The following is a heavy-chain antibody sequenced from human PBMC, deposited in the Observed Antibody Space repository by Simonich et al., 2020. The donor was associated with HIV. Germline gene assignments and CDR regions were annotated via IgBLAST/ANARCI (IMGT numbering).Heavy chain of an antibody. CDR2: ISHRCST. D-gene: IGHD3-3*01. CDR3: ARRTTAYFSFWGGFYFDY. V-gene: IGHV4-34*01. J-gene: IGHJ4*02. Sequence: QVQLPQWSAGLLKPSVTLSLTCAVYGGSFSGYYWSWLRQSPGKGMEWIGEISHRCSTNSSPSRKSRVNISVETSKNEFSRKLNSVTAADTTVYYCARRTTAYFSFWGGFYFDYWGQGTLVTVSS. CDR1: GGSFSGYY.